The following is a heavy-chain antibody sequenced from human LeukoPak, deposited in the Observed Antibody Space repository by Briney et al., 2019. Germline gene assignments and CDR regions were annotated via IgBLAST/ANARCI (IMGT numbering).Heavy chain of an antibody. D-gene: IGHD2-15*01. V-gene: IGHV4-34*01. J-gene: IGHJ4*02. Sequence: PSETLSLTCAVYGGSFSGYYWSWIRQPPGKGLEWIGEINHSGNTNYNPSLKSRVTISVDTSKNQFSLKLSSVTAADTAVYYCARNVGRYCSGGSCLDYWGQGTLVTVSS. CDR1: GGSFSGYY. CDR2: INHSGNT. CDR3: ARNVGRYCSGGSCLDY.